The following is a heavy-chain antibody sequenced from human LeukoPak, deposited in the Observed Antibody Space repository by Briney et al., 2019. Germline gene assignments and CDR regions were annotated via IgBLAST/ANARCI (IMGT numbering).Heavy chain of an antibody. CDR1: GFTFSNSW. J-gene: IGHJ4*02. Sequence: GGSLRLSCAASGFTFSNSWMAWVRQAPGKGLEWVANIKQDGSTKHYADSLKGRFTISRDNPKNSLYLQMNNLRADDTAVYYCTRDIDGSLDYWGQGILVTVAS. V-gene: IGHV3-7*01. CDR3: TRDIDGSLDY. CDR2: IKQDGSTK. D-gene: IGHD1-26*01.